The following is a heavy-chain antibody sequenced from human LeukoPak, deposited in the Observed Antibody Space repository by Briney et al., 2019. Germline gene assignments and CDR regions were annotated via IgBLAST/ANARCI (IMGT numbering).Heavy chain of an antibody. D-gene: IGHD3-3*01. J-gene: IGHJ3*02. CDR2: IWYDGSNK. Sequence: GGSLRLSCAASGFTFSSYGMHWVRQAPGKGLEWVAVIWYDGSNKYYADSVKGRFTISRDNSKNTLYLQMNSLRAEDTAVYYCAKDLNQYYDFWSGYYGNAFDIWGQGTMVTVSS. CDR1: GFTFSSYG. CDR3: AKDLNQYYDFWSGYYGNAFDI. V-gene: IGHV3-33*06.